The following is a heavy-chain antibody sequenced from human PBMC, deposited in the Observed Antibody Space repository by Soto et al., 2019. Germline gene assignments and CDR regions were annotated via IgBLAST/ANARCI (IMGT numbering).Heavy chain of an antibody. CDR3: ERGRRFSDWFDP. CDR2: IYSSGNT. V-gene: IGHV4-4*07. Sequence: KAAETLSLTCIVSGATISSYYSTWIRQPAGKGLEWIGRIYSSGNTNYNPSHQSRVTMPLNTSTNQFSLRLNSVTAADKAVYYCERGRRFSDWFDPWGQGTLVTVSS. CDR1: GATISSYY. J-gene: IGHJ5*02.